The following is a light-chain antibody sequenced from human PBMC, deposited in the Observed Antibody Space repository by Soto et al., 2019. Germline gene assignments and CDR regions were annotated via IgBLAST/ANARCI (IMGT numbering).Light chain of an antibody. CDR3: QQYNNWWT. CDR1: QSISAT. Sequence: EIVMTQFPATLSVSPGERSTLSCWASQSISATVAWYQQKPGRAPRLLIYGASTRATGIPARFSGSGSGTEFTLTISSLQSEDFAVYYCQQYNNWWTFGQGTKVDIK. J-gene: IGKJ1*01. CDR2: GAS. V-gene: IGKV3-15*01.